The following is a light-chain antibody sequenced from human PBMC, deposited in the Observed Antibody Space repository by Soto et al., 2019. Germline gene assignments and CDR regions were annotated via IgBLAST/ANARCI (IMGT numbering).Light chain of an antibody. CDR1: SSDVGGYNF. V-gene: IGLV2-8*01. Sequence: QSALTQPPSASGSPGQSVTISCTGTSSDVGGYNFVSWYQHHPGTAPKLMIYEVTKRPSGVPDRFSGSKFGNTASLTVSGLQAEDEADYYCSSYAGSNNYVFGTGTKLTVL. CDR3: SSYAGSNNYV. J-gene: IGLJ1*01. CDR2: EVT.